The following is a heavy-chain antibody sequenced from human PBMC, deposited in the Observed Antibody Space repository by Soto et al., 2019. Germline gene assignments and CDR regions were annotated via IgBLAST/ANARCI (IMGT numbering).Heavy chain of an antibody. V-gene: IGHV3-33*01. Sequence: PGGSLRLSCAASGFTFSSYGMHWVRQAPGKGLEWVAVIWYDGSNKYYADSVKGRFTISRDNSKNTLYLQMKSLRAEDTAVYYCAREGAGYCTNGVCYTGGFDYWGQGPLVTVSS. CDR1: GFTFSSYG. CDR2: IWYDGSNK. D-gene: IGHD2-8*01. J-gene: IGHJ4*02. CDR3: AREGAGYCTNGVCYTGGFDY.